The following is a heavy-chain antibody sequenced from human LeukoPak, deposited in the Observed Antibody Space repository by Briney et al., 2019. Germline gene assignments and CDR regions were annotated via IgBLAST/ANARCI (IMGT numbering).Heavy chain of an antibody. Sequence: GGSLRLSCAASGFTFSSYAMSWVRQAPGKGLEWVSAISGSGGSTYYADSVKGRFTISRDNSKNTLYLQRNSLRAEDTAGYYCAKGASARWLQSPLFYWGQGTLVTVSS. CDR3: AKGASARWLQSPLFY. CDR2: ISGSGGST. D-gene: IGHD5-24*01. CDR1: GFTFSSYA. J-gene: IGHJ4*02. V-gene: IGHV3-23*01.